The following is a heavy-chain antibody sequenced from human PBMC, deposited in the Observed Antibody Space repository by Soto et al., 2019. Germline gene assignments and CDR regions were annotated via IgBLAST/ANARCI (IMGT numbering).Heavy chain of an antibody. CDR3: AASIFYYGMDV. J-gene: IGHJ6*02. Sequence: GESLKISCKGSGYPSTNYWIGWVRQMPGKGLEWMGIIYPGDSDTKYNPSFQGQVTISADKSITTTYLQWSSLKASDTAIYYCAASIFYYGMDVWGQGTTVTVSS. CDR2: IYPGDSDT. V-gene: IGHV5-51*01. CDR1: GYPSTNYW.